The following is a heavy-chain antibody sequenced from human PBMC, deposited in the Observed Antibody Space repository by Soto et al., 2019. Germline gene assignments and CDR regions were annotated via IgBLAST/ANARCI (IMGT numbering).Heavy chain of an antibody. Sequence: QLQLQESGPGLVKPSETLSLTCSVSGDSINSDNYYWGWIRQPPGKGLEWLGSIYYRGNTYYNPSLKTCVIISLDKSKSQFSLKLNSVTAADSAVYFCARLEGLATISYSFDYWGQGTLVTVSS. J-gene: IGHJ4*02. CDR3: ARLEGLATISYSFDY. D-gene: IGHD3-9*01. CDR2: IYYRGNT. V-gene: IGHV4-39*01. CDR1: GDSINSDNYY.